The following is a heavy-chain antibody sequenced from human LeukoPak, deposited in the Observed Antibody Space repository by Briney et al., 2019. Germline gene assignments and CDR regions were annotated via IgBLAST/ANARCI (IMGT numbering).Heavy chain of an antibody. Sequence: GGSLRLSCAASGFSFSSNAMNWVRQAPGKGLEWVSAVSGSGGSTYYADSVKGRFTISRDNSKNTVYLQMNSLRVEDTALYYCAKGWKGNLDYWGQGTLVTVSS. CDR1: GFSFSSNA. V-gene: IGHV3-23*01. CDR3: AKGWKGNLDY. D-gene: IGHD1-14*01. J-gene: IGHJ4*02. CDR2: VSGSGGST.